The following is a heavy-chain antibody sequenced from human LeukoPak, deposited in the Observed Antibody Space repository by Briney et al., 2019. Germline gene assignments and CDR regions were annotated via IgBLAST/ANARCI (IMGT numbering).Heavy chain of an antibody. CDR3: ARLARYSSGWYRGEEFDY. Sequence: PSETLSLTCAVYGGSFSGYYWSWIRRPPGKGLEWIGEINHSGSTNYNPSLKSRVTISVDTSKNQFSLKLSSVTAADTAVYYCARLARYSSGWYRGEEFDYWGQGTLVTVSS. CDR2: INHSGST. J-gene: IGHJ4*02. CDR1: GGSFSGYY. D-gene: IGHD6-19*01. V-gene: IGHV4-34*01.